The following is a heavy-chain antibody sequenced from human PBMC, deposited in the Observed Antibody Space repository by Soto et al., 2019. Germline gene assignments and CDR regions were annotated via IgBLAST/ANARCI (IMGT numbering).Heavy chain of an antibody. CDR2: IYYSGST. CDR1: GGSISSSSYY. V-gene: IGHV4-39*01. Sequence: QLLLQESGPGLVKPSETLSLTCTVSGGSISSSSYYWGWIRQPPGKGLEWIGSIYYSGSTYYNPSLKSRVTISVDTSKNQFSLKLSSVTAADTAVYYCARHKPDYDILTGYYNKRYFDYWGQGTLVTVSS. CDR3: ARHKPDYDILTGYYNKRYFDY. J-gene: IGHJ4*02. D-gene: IGHD3-9*01.